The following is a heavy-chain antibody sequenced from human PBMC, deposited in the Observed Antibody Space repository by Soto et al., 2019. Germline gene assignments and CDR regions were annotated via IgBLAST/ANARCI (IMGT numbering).Heavy chain of an antibody. V-gene: IGHV4-61*01. CDR3: AGDALVGYSGFAGLDY. D-gene: IGHD5-12*01. CDR2: IYYSGST. CDR1: GGSVSSGTYY. J-gene: IGHJ4*02. Sequence: SETLSLTCTVSGGSVSSGTYYWSWIRQPPGKGLEWIGYIYYSGSTNYNPSLKSRVTISVDTSKNQFSLKLSSVTAADTAVYYCAGDALVGYSGFAGLDYWGQGTLVTVSS.